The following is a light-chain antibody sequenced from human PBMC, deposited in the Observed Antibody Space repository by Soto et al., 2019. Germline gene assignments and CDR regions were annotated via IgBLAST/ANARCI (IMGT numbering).Light chain of an antibody. Sequence: QSVLTQPPSASGAPGQRVTISCSGSYSNIGSNTVNWYQQFPGAAPKLLISTNNQRPSGVPDRFSGSKFGTSASLTITGLQSDDEAVYYCAAWDDSLNGRGVFGGGTKLTVL. CDR1: YSNIGSNT. J-gene: IGLJ3*02. V-gene: IGLV1-44*01. CDR2: TNN. CDR3: AAWDDSLNGRGV.